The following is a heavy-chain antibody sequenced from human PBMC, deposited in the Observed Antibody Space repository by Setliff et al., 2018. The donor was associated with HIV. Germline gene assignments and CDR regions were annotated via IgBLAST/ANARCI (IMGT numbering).Heavy chain of an antibody. CDR1: GGSIRSDSQY. CDR2: IYTSGST. CDR3: AGDRGVANYFDY. J-gene: IGHJ4*01. V-gene: IGHV4-61*09. Sequence: SETLSLTCSVSGGSIRSDSQYWTWFRQPAGKGLEWIGHIYTSGSTNYNPSLKSRVTISVDTSKNQFSLKLSSVTAADTAVFYCAGDRGVANYFDYWGHGTLVTVSS. D-gene: IGHD3-10*01.